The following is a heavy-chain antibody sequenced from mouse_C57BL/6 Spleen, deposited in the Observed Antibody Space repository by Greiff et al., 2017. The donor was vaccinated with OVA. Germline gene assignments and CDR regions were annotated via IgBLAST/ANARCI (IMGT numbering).Heavy chain of an antibody. Sequence: VKLQQPGAELVKPGASVKLSCKASGYTFTSYWMHWVKQRPGQGLEWIGMIHPNSGSTNYNEKFKSKATLTVDKSSSTAYMQLSSLTSEDSAVYYCARGDSCGTDYYAMDYWGQGTSVTVSS. V-gene: IGHV1-64*01. CDR3: ARGDSCGTDYYAMDY. CDR2: IHPNSGST. J-gene: IGHJ4*01. D-gene: IGHD3-3*01. CDR1: GYTFTSYW.